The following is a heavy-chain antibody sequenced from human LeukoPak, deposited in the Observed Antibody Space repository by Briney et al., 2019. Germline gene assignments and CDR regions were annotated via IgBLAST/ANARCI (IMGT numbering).Heavy chain of an antibody. J-gene: IGHJ4*02. Sequence: PSQTLSLTCAISGESVSSNNAAWTWIRQSPSRGLEWLGRTYYRSKWYNDYAVSVTSRITINPDTSKNHFSLQLNSVTPDDTAVYYCAREYLRSYLIYWGQGTLVTVSS. CDR3: AREYLRSYLIY. V-gene: IGHV6-1*01. CDR1: GESVSSNNAA. CDR2: TYYRSKWYN. D-gene: IGHD3-16*02.